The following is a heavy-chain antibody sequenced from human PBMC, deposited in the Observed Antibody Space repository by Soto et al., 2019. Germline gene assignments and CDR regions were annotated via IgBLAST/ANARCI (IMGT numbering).Heavy chain of an antibody. V-gene: IGHV3-7*01. CDR3: VKAWYNDVWGYYFDY. Sequence: EVQLVESGGGLVQPGGSLRLSCAASGFTFSSYWMTWVRQAPGKGLEWVANIKEDGSGKYYVDSVKGRFTISRDNTKNSLYLRLNSLRAEDTATYYCVKAWYNDVWGYYFDYWGQGTRVTVSS. J-gene: IGHJ4*02. CDR1: GFTFSSYW. CDR2: IKEDGSGK. D-gene: IGHD3-10*02.